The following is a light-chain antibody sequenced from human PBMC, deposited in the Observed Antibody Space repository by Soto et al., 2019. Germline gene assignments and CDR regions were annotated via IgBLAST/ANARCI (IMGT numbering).Light chain of an antibody. CDR3: SSYTSDSPWV. CDR2: EVR. V-gene: IGLV2-14*01. Sequence: QSVLAQPASVSGSPGQSITISCTGTSSDVGAYDFVSWHQQHPGEVPKLIIYEVRNRPSGVSNRFSGSKSGNTASLTISGLQAEDEADYYCSSYTSDSPWVFGGGTKVTVL. J-gene: IGLJ3*02. CDR1: SSDVGAYDF.